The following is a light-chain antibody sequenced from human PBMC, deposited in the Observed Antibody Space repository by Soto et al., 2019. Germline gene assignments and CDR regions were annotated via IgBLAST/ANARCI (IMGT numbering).Light chain of an antibody. CDR2: GAS. Sequence: DIQMTQSPPSVSASVGDNVTVSCRASQGISSSLAWYQQKPGKAPKLLIYGASTVQSGVPSRFSGSGSATDFTLPIRSLQPEDFATYYCQQGDKFPLTFGQGTRVDI. J-gene: IGKJ2*01. CDR1: QGISSS. V-gene: IGKV1-12*01. CDR3: QQGDKFPLT.